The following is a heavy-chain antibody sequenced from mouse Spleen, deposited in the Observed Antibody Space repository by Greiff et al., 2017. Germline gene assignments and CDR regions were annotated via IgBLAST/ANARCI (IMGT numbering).Heavy chain of an antibody. V-gene: IGHV1-62-2*01. J-gene: IGHJ4*01. CDR3: ARHDYYGSSSLYAMDY. D-gene: IGHD1-1*01. CDR2: FYPGSGSI. CDR1: GYTFTEYT. Sequence: QVQLKESGAELVKPGASVKLSCKASGYTFTEYTIHWVKQRSGQGLEWIGWFYPGSGSIKYNEKFKDKATLTADKSSSTVYMELSRLTSEDSAVYFCARHDYYGSSSLYAMDYWGQGTSVTVSS.